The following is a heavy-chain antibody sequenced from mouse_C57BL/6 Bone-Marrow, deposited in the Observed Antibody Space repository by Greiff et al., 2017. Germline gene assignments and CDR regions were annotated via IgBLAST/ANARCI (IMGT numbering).Heavy chain of an antibody. CDR3: AREAPYYYGSRGDY. V-gene: IGHV1-59*01. CDR2: IDPSDSYT. D-gene: IGHD1-1*01. J-gene: IGHJ2*01. CDR1: GYTFTSYW. Sequence: VQLQQPGAELVRPGTSVKLSCKASGYTFTSYWMHWVKQRPGQGLEWIGVIDPSDSYTNYNQKFKGKDTLTVDTSSSTAYMQLSSLTSEDSAVYYCAREAPYYYGSRGDYWGQGTTLTVSS.